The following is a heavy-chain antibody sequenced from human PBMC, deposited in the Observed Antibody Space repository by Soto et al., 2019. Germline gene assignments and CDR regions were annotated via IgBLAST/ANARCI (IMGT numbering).Heavy chain of an antibody. J-gene: IGHJ3*02. CDR1: GYTFTSYD. Sequence: QVQLVQSGAEVKKPGASVKVSCKASGYTFTSYDINWVRQATGQGLEWMGWMNPNSGNTGYAQKFQGRVTMTRNTSISTAYMELSSLRSEDTAVYYCASRERTGADDAFDIWGQGTMVTVSS. D-gene: IGHD7-27*01. CDR3: ASRERTGADDAFDI. CDR2: MNPNSGNT. V-gene: IGHV1-8*01.